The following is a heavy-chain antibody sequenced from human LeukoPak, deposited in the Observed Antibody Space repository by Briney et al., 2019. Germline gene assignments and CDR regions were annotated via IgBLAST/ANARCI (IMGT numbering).Heavy chain of an antibody. Sequence: GSLRLSCEASGFTLSNYWMTWGRQAPGKGLEWVATIKQGGSDKFYVDSVKGRFTISGDNAKNSLFLEMNSLRVEDTAVYYCARDPFDLWGQGTRVTVSS. CDR3: ARDPFDL. CDR1: GFTLSNYW. CDR2: IKQGGSDK. J-gene: IGHJ5*02. V-gene: IGHV3-7*01.